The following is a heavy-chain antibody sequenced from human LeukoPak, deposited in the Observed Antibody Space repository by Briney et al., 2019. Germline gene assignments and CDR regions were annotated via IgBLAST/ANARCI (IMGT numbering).Heavy chain of an antibody. CDR1: GYTFTSYA. V-gene: IGHV1-3*01. CDR3: ASGYCSSTSCYNFDY. D-gene: IGHD2-2*03. J-gene: IGHJ4*02. Sequence: ASVKVSCKASGYTFTSYAMHWVRQAPGQRLGWMGWINAGNGNTKYSQKFQGRVTITRDTSASTAYMELSSLRSEDTAVYYCASGYCSSTSCYNFDYWGQGTLVTVSS. CDR2: INAGNGNT.